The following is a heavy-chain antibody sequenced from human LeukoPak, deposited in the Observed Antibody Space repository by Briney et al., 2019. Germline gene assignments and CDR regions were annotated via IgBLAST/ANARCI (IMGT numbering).Heavy chain of an antibody. CDR1: GFRFSNYA. J-gene: IGHJ5*02. V-gene: IGHV3-23*01. CDR3: AKKYSTGLDP. Sequence: GGSLRLSCSASGFRFSNYAMSWVRQAPGKGLEWVSAISGSGDSTYYADSVKGRFTISRDNSKNTLYLQMNSLRADDTAVYYCAKKYSTGLDPWGQGTLVTVSS. D-gene: IGHD1-26*01. CDR2: ISGSGDST.